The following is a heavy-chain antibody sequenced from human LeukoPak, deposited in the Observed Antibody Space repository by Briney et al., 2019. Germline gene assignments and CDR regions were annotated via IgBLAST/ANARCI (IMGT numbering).Heavy chain of an antibody. V-gene: IGHV4-34*01. D-gene: IGHD3-22*01. CDR3: VRDSSGYYPIFDY. Sequence: SETLSLTCAVYGGSFSGYYWSWIRQPPGKGLELIGEINHSGSTNYNPSLKSRVTISVDTSKNQFSLKLSSVTAADTAVYYCVRDSSGYYPIFDYWGQGTLVTVSS. CDR2: INHSGST. CDR1: GGSFSGYY. J-gene: IGHJ4*02.